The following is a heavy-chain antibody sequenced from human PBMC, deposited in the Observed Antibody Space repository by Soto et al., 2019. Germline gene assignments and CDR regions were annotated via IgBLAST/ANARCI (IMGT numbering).Heavy chain of an antibody. CDR3: ARNSGLKTGRLDY. J-gene: IGHJ4*02. CDR1: VYSIGIYNW. D-gene: IGHD3-10*01. Sequence: PSETLSVTCTFPVYSIGIYNWWGCIRQPPGKGLEWIGYIYYTGSTYYNLSLKSRVTLSVDTAKDQFSMTLGSVTAADTSVYYCARNSGLKTGRLDYWGPGILVTVSS. CDR2: IYYTGST. V-gene: IGHV4-28*01.